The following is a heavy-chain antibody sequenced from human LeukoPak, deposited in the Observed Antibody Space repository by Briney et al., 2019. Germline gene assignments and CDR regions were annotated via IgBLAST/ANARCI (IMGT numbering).Heavy chain of an antibody. J-gene: IGHJ4*02. CDR3: ARADSSWYGGYYFDY. CDR2: ISSGSSTI. D-gene: IGHD6-13*01. V-gene: IGHV3-48*04. CDR1: GFTFSSYS. Sequence: GGSLRLSCAASGFTFSSYSMNWVRQAPGKGLEWVSYISSGSSTIYYADSVKGRFTISRDNAKNSLYLQMNSLRAEDTAVYYCARADSSWYGGYYFDYWGQGTLVTVSS.